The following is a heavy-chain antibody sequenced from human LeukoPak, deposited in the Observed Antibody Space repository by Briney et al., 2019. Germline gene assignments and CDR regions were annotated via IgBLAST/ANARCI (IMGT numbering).Heavy chain of an antibody. V-gene: IGHV6-1*01. CDR3: ARASKILAYCGGDCYSWVRRSLWFDP. Sequence: SQTLSLTCAISGDSVSSNSAAWNWIRQSPSRGLEWLGRTYYRSKWYNDYAVSVKSRITINPDTSKNQFSLKLSSVTAADTAVYYCARASKILAYCGGDCYSWVRRSLWFDPWGQGTLVTVSS. J-gene: IGHJ5*02. D-gene: IGHD2-21*02. CDR1: GDSVSSNSAA. CDR2: TYYRSKWYN.